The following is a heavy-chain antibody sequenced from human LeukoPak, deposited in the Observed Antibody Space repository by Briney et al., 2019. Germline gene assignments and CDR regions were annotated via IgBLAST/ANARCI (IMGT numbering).Heavy chain of an antibody. CDR3: ARGVGWFDP. V-gene: IGHV3-7*01. CDR1: GFTFTNNW. CDR2: VNEDGTEK. Sequence: GGSLRLSCATPGFTFTNNWMSWVRQAPGKGPERVATVNEDGTEKYYVDSVKGRFTISRDNGKRSLYVQMNSLRVEDTAVYYCARGVGWFDPWGQGTLVTVSS. J-gene: IGHJ5*02. D-gene: IGHD2-2*01.